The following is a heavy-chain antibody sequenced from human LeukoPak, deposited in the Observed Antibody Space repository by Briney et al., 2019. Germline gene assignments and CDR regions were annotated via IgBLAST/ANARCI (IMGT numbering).Heavy chain of an antibody. J-gene: IGHJ4*02. CDR2: ISSSSSTI. V-gene: IGHV3-48*01. CDR3: ARVGGWIDYYDSSGYYWDAFDI. CDR1: GFTVSSNY. Sequence: PGGSLRLSCAASGFTVSSNYMSWVRQAPGKGLEWVSYISSSSSTIYYADSVKGRFTISRDNAKNSLYLQMNSLRAEDTAVYYCARVGGWIDYYDSSGYYWDAFDIWGQGTLVTVSS. D-gene: IGHD3-22*01.